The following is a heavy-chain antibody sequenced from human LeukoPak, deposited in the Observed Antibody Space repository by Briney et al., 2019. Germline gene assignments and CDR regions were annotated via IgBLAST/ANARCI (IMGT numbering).Heavy chain of an antibody. D-gene: IGHD2-2*01. V-gene: IGHV3-7*01. J-gene: IGHJ5*02. CDR3: ARDDCSSISCYHNWFDP. CDR1: GFTFSSYW. Sequence: GGSLRLSCAASGFTFSSYWMSWVRQAPGKGLEWVANIKQDGSEKYYVDSVKGRFTISRDNAKNSLYLQMNSLRAEDAAVYYCARDDCSSISCYHNWFDPWGQGTLVTVSS. CDR2: IKQDGSEK.